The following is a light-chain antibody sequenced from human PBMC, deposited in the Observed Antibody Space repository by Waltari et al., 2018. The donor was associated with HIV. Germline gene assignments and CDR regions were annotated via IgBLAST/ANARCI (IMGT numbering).Light chain of an antibody. Sequence: EIVLTQSPGTLSLSPGERATLSCRASRSVSSSHLAWYQQKPGQAPRLLLYGASTRATGIPDRFSGCGSGTEFTLTVSRLEPEDFAVYYCQQYDSSPPGTFGQGTKVEIK. CDR2: GAS. J-gene: IGKJ1*01. CDR1: RSVSSSH. CDR3: QQYDSSPPGT. V-gene: IGKV3-20*01.